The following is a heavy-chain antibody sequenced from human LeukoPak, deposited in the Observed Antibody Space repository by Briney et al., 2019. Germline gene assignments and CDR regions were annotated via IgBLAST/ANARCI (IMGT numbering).Heavy chain of an antibody. CDR1: GGSFSGYY. CDR2: INHSGST. CDR3: ARAQATVTRGPFDY. V-gene: IGHV4-34*01. J-gene: IGHJ4*02. Sequence: SETLSLTCAVYGGSFSGYYWSWIRQPPGEGLEWIGEINHSGSTNYNPSLKSRVTISVDTSKNQFSLKLSSVTAADTAMYYCARAQATVTRGPFDYWGQGTLVTVSS. D-gene: IGHD4-17*01.